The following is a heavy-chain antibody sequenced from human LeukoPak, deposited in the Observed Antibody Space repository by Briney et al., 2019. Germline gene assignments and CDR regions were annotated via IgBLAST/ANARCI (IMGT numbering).Heavy chain of an antibody. V-gene: IGHV1-2*06. CDR3: ARDSAGPEAFDL. CDR1: GFTLIDYY. CDR2: IAPDGDT. J-gene: IGHJ3*01. D-gene: IGHD3-10*01. Sequence: ASVKVSCKASGFTLIDYYIHWVRQAPGQGLEWIGQIAPDGDTKYAVKFQGRITLTRDTPISTAYMELTSLRSADTSTYFCARDSAGPEAFDLWGPGTVVIVSS.